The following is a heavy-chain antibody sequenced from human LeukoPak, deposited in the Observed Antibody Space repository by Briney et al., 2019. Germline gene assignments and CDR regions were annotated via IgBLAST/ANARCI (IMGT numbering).Heavy chain of an antibody. Sequence: SETLSLTCAVYGGYFSGYYCSWIRQPPGKGLEWIGEINHSGSTNYNPSLKSRVTISVDTSKNQFSLKLSSVTAADTAVYYCARGIQQLVNYWGQGTLVTVSS. J-gene: IGHJ4*02. CDR1: GGYFSGYY. D-gene: IGHD6-13*01. V-gene: IGHV4-34*01. CDR3: ARGIQQLVNY. CDR2: INHSGST.